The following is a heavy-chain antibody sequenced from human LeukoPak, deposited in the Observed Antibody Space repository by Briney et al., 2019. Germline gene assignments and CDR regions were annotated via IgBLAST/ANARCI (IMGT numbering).Heavy chain of an antibody. V-gene: IGHV4-59*01. CDR1: GASISSYY. CDR3: VRDQSRAFDI. Sequence: SDPLSLTCTVSGASISSYYWIWIRQPPGKALEWLRYIYYTGSTSYTNYNPSLKIRVAISIDTAKSQLSLKLSSVTAADTAVYYCVRDQSRAFDIWGQGTVVTVSS. J-gene: IGHJ3*02. CDR2: IYYTGSTSYT.